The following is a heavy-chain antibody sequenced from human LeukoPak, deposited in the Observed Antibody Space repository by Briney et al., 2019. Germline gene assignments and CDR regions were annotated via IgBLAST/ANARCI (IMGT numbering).Heavy chain of an antibody. V-gene: IGHV3-21*01. CDR2: ISSSSRYI. J-gene: IGHJ5*02. CDR3: ARDPYGP. D-gene: IGHD3-10*01. CDR1: VFTFSSYN. Sequence: GGSLRLSCAASVFTFSSYNMNWVPQTPGRGLEWVSSISSSSRYIYYADSVKGRFTIPRDNTKNSLYLQMNSLGADATAVYYCARDPYGPWGQGTLVTVSS.